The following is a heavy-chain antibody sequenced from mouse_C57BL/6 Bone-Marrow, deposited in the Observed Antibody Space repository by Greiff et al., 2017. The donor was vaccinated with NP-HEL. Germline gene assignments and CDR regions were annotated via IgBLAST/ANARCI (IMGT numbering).Heavy chain of an antibody. Sequence: DVMLVESGGGLVQPGGSMKLSCVASGFTFSNYWMNWVRQSPEKGLEWVAQIRLKSDNYATHYAESVKGRFTISRDDSKSSVYLQMNNLRAEDTGIYYCTGGITTVVAPYYAMDYWGQGTSVTVSS. J-gene: IGHJ4*01. D-gene: IGHD1-1*01. CDR2: IRLKSDNYAT. V-gene: IGHV6-3*01. CDR3: TGGITTVVAPYYAMDY. CDR1: GFTFSNYW.